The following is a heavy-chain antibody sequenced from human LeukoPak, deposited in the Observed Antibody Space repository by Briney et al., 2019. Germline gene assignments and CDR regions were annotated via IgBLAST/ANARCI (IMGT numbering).Heavy chain of an antibody. CDR1: GFTFSSYS. CDR3: ARIPIVGATADY. D-gene: IGHD1-26*01. V-gene: IGHV3-21*04. Sequence: GGSLRLSCAASGFTFSSYSMNWVRQAPGKGLEWVSSISSSSSYIYYADSVKGRFTISRDNAKNSLYLQMNSLRAEDTAVYYCARIPIVGATADYWGQGTLVTVSS. J-gene: IGHJ4*02. CDR2: ISSSSSYI.